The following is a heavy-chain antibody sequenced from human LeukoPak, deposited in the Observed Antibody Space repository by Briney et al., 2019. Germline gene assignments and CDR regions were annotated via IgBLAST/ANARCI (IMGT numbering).Heavy chain of an antibody. CDR3: ARAHDSSEMTTVTHDAFDI. J-gene: IGHJ3*02. CDR1: ACTFSSYA. D-gene: IGHD4-17*01. Sequence: SVKLCCKASACTFSSYAINWMRQAPGQGLEWMGGIIPIFGRANYAQKFQGRVTITADESTSTAYMELSSLRSEDTAVYYCARAHDSSEMTTVTHDAFDIWGQGTMVTVSS. CDR2: IIPIFGRA. V-gene: IGHV1-69*13.